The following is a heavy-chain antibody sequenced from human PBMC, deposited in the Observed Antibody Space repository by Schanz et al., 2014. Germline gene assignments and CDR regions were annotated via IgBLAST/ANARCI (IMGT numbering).Heavy chain of an antibody. Sequence: VQLVESGGGLVQPGGSLRLSCAASGFILSSYGMHWVRQAPGKGLEWVAFINSDGTKRFYADSVRGRFTMSRDNAKNSLYLEMNSLRAEDTALYYCARDRRNADLDYWGQGTLVTVSS. CDR2: INSDGTKR. J-gene: IGHJ4*02. V-gene: IGHV3-33*08. D-gene: IGHD1-1*01. CDR3: ARDRRNADLDY. CDR1: GFILSSYG.